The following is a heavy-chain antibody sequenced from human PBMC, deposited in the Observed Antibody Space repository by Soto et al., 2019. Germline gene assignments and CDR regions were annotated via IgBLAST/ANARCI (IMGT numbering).Heavy chain of an antibody. V-gene: IGHV4-34*01. Sequence: SETLSLTCAVYGGSFSGYYWSWIRQPPGKGLEWIGEINHSGSTNYNPSLKSRVTISVDTSKNQFSLKLSSVTAADTAVYYCARAVPTIGYCSSTSCYESDYWGQGTLVTVSS. CDR2: INHSGST. D-gene: IGHD2-2*01. J-gene: IGHJ4*02. CDR3: ARAVPTIGYCSSTSCYESDY. CDR1: GGSFSGYY.